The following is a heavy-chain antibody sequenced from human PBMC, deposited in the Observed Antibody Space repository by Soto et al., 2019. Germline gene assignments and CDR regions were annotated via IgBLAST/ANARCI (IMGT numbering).Heavy chain of an antibody. D-gene: IGHD1-26*01. CDR2: IYYSGST. Sequence: QVQLQESGPGLVKPSETLSLTCTVSGGSISSYYWSWIRQPPGKGLEWIGYIYYSGSTNYNPSLKSRVTISVDTSKNQFPLKQSSVSAADTAEYYCARVGSGSYYDAFDIWGQGTMVTASS. J-gene: IGHJ3*02. CDR3: ARVGSGSYYDAFDI. CDR1: GGSISSYY. V-gene: IGHV4-59*01.